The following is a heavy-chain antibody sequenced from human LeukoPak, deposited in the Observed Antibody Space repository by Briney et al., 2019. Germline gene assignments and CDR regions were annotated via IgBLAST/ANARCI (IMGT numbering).Heavy chain of an antibody. CDR1: GFTFSSYA. D-gene: IGHD3-22*01. CDR3: AKDRNYYDSSGVEIDY. Sequence: GGSLRLSCAASGFTFSSYAMSWVRQAPGKGLEWVSAISGSGGSTYYADSVKGRFTISRDNSRNTLYLQMNSLRAEDMAVYYCAKDRNYYDSSGVEIDYWGQGTLVTVSS. V-gene: IGHV3-23*01. J-gene: IGHJ4*02. CDR2: ISGSGGST.